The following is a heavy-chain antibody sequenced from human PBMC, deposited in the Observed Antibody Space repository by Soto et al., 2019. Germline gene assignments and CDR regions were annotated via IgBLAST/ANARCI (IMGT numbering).Heavy chain of an antibody. CDR3: ASRKGYCSSTSCWKNDYYYYYYYMDV. CDR1: GGTFSSYT. V-gene: IGHV1-69*02. CDR2: IIPILGIA. Sequence: GASVKVSCKASGGTFSSYTISWVRQAPGQGLEWMGRIIPILGIANYAQKFQGRVTITADKSTSTAYMELSSLRSEDTAVYYCASRKGYCSSTSCWKNDYYYYYYYMDVWGKGTTVTVSS. D-gene: IGHD2-2*01. J-gene: IGHJ6*03.